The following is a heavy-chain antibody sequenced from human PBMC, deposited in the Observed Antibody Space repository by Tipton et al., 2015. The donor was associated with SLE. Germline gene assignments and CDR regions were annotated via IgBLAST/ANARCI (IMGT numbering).Heavy chain of an antibody. J-gene: IGHJ3*02. Sequence: SLRLSCAASGFTFSSYWMSWVRQAPGKGLEWVANIKQDGSEKYYVDSVKGRFTISRDNAKNSLYLQMNSLRAEDTAVYYCARDLIVVVPAASSDGAFDIWGQGTMVTVSS. CDR2: IKQDGSEK. V-gene: IGHV3-7*01. CDR3: ARDLIVVVPAASSDGAFDI. D-gene: IGHD2-2*01. CDR1: GFTFSSYW.